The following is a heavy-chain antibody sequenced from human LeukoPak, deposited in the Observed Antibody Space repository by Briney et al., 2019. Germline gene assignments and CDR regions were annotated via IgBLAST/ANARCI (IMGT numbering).Heavy chain of an antibody. V-gene: IGHV4-34*01. CDR2: INHSGST. D-gene: IGHD4-11*01. J-gene: IGHJ4*02. Sequence: PSETLSLTCAVYGGSFSGYYWSWIRQPPGKGLEWIGEINHSGSTNYNPSLKSRVTISVDTSKNQFSLKLSSVTAADTAVYYCASSSNYFDYWGQGTLVTVSS. CDR1: GGSFSGYY. CDR3: ASSSNYFDY.